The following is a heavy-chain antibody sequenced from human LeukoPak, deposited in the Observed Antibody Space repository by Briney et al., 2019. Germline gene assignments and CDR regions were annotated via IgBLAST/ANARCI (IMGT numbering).Heavy chain of an antibody. J-gene: IGHJ4*02. V-gene: IGHV3-30*04. D-gene: IGHD2-15*01. CDR2: ISYDGSNK. Sequence: PGGSLRLSCAASGFTFSSYAMHWVRQAPGKGLEWAAVISYDGSNKYYADSVKGRFTISRDNSKNTLYLQMNSLGAEDTAVYYCAREDNVVVVAATWGFDYWGQGTLVTVSS. CDR3: AREDNVVVVAATWGFDY. CDR1: GFTFSSYA.